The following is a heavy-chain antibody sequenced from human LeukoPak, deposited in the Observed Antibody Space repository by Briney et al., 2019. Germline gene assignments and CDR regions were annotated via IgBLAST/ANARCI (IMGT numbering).Heavy chain of an antibody. J-gene: IGHJ4*02. CDR1: GFTFSSYG. D-gene: IGHD4-23*01. CDR3: ARDYGGSSPFDY. CDR2: ISGSGGST. V-gene: IGHV3-23*01. Sequence: GGSLRLSCAASGFTFSSYGMHWVRQAPGKGLEWVSAISGSGGSTYYADSVKGRFTISRDNSKNTLYLQMNSLRAEDTAVYYCARDYGGSSPFDYWGQGTLVTVSS.